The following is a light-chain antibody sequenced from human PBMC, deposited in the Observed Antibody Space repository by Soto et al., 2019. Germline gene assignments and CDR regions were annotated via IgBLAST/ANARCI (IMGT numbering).Light chain of an antibody. CDR3: RQALQTPLL. Sequence: DIVMTQSPLSLPVTPGEPASISCRSSQSLLHSNGYNYLDWYLQKPGQSPQLLIYLGSNRASGVLDRFMGGGSGTDFPRKIRRVEAGVVGVYYCRQALQTPLLFGPGPKVISN. J-gene: IGKJ3*01. V-gene: IGKV2-28*01. CDR1: QSLLHSNGYNY. CDR2: LGS.